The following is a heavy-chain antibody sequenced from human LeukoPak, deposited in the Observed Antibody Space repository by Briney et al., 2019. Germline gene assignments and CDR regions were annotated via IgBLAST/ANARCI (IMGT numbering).Heavy chain of an antibody. CDR1: GFTFSSYW. Sequence: PGGSLRLSCAASGFTFSSYWMSWVRQAPWKGLEWVANIKQDGSEKYYVDSVKGRFTISRDNAKNSLYLQMNSLRAEDTAVYYCARDRAPTGTVPLDYWGQGTLVTVSS. J-gene: IGHJ4*02. D-gene: IGHD1-1*01. CDR3: ARDRAPTGTVPLDY. CDR2: IKQDGSEK. V-gene: IGHV3-7*01.